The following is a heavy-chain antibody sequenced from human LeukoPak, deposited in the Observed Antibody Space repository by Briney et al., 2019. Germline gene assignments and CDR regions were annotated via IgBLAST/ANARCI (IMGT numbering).Heavy chain of an antibody. Sequence: SETLSLTCTVSGGSISSSSYYWGWIRQPPGKGLEWIGSIYYSGSTYYNPSLKSRVTISVDTSKNQFSLKVSSVTAADTAVYYCASITISKHNWFDPWGQGTMVTVSS. D-gene: IGHD3-3*01. J-gene: IGHJ5*02. CDR1: GGSISSSSYY. CDR2: IYYSGST. CDR3: ASITISKHNWFDP. V-gene: IGHV4-39*07.